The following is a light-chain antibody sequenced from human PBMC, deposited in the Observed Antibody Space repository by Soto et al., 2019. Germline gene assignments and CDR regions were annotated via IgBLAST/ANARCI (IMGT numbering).Light chain of an antibody. CDR2: LNSDGSH. CDR3: QTWGTGLWM. J-gene: IGLJ3*02. Sequence: QSVLTQSPSASASLGASVKLTCTLSSGHSSYAIAWHQQQPEKGPRYLMKLNSDGSHSKGDGIPDRFSGSSSGAERYLTISSLQSEDEADYYCQTWGTGLWMFGGGTQLTVL. CDR1: SGHSSYA. V-gene: IGLV4-69*01.